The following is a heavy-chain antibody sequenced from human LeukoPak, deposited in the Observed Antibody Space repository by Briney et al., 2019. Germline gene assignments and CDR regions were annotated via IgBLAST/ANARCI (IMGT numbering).Heavy chain of an antibody. CDR3: ARDGSGSYYPYSSSWYRLGY. CDR2: INPSGGST. D-gene: IGHD6-13*01. J-gene: IGHJ4*02. Sequence: ASVKVSCKASGYTFTSYYMHWVRQAPGQGREWMGIINPSGGSTSYAQKFQGRVTMTRDTSTSTVYMELSSLRSEDTAVYYCARDGSGSYYPYSSSWYRLGYWGQGTLVTVSS. V-gene: IGHV1-46*01. CDR1: GYTFTSYY.